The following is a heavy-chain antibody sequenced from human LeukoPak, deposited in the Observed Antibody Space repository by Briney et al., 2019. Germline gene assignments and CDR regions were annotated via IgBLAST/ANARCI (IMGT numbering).Heavy chain of an antibody. Sequence: PGGSLRLSCAASGFTFSRYAFHWVRQAPGKGLEWVAVISYDGRNQYYADSVKGRFTISKDNSKNTLCLQISSLRSEDTAVYYCAREGEATKFCSSSSCIPDFWGQGTLVTVSS. D-gene: IGHD2-2*01. CDR2: ISYDGRNQ. V-gene: IGHV3-30*04. CDR3: AREGEATKFCSSSSCIPDF. J-gene: IGHJ4*02. CDR1: GFTFSRYA.